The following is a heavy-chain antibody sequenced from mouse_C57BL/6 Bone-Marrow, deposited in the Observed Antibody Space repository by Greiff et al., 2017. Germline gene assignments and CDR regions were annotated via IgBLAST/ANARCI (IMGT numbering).Heavy chain of an antibody. J-gene: IGHJ4*01. V-gene: IGHV7-3*01. CDR1: GFTFTDYY. Sequence: EVQGVESGGGLVQPGGSLSLSCAASGFTFTDYYMSWVRQPPGKALEWLGFIRNKANGYTTEYSVSVKGRFTISRDNSQSILYLQMNALRAEASATYYCARDDDYDRYYYAMDYWGQGTSVTVSS. D-gene: IGHD2-4*01. CDR2: IRNKANGYTT. CDR3: ARDDDYDRYYYAMDY.